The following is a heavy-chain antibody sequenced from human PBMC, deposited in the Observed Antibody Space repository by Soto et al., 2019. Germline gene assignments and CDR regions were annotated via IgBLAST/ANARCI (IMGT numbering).Heavy chain of an antibody. CDR1: GITFSTYA. Sequence: QVQLVQSGAEVKKPGASVKVSCKASGITFSTYALHWVRQAPGQRLEWMGWINAGNGDTRHSQKFQGRVTLTPDTSASTAYMDLSSLRSEDTALYYCARAISGYVTWGQGTLVTVSS. D-gene: IGHD5-12*01. V-gene: IGHV1-3*01. CDR2: INAGNGDT. J-gene: IGHJ5*02. CDR3: ARAISGYVT.